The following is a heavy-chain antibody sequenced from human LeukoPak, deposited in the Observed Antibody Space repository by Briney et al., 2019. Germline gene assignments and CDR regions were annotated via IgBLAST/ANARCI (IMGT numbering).Heavy chain of an antibody. Sequence: PGGSLRLSCAASGFTFSSYGMHWVRQAPGKGPEWVSYISSSSSTIYYADSVKGRFTISRGNAKNSLYLQMNSLRAEDTAVYYCARVGKRHPITITMFYSNWLDPWGQGTLVTVSS. D-gene: IGHD3-10*02. CDR2: ISSSSSTI. J-gene: IGHJ5*02. V-gene: IGHV3-48*01. CDR1: GFTFSSYG. CDR3: ARVGKRHPITITMFYSNWLDP.